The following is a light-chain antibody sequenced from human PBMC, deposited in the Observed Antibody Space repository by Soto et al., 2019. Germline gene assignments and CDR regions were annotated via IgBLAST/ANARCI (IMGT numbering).Light chain of an antibody. CDR2: EVN. CDR3: NSYTSSSTRV. Sequence: QSALTQPASVSGSPGQSITISCTGTSSDVGGYNYVSWYQQHPGKAPKLLIYEVNNRPSGVSNRLSGSKSGNTASLTISGLKAEDEADYYCNSYTSSSTRVFGGGTKLTVL. V-gene: IGLV2-14*01. CDR1: SSDVGGYNY. J-gene: IGLJ2*01.